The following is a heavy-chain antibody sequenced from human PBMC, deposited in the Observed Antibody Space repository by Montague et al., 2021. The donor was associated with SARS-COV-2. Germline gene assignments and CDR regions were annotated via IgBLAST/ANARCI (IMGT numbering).Heavy chain of an antibody. CDR2: ILSGGVTT. V-gene: IGHV3-15*01. J-gene: IGHJ5*02. Sequence: SLRLSCAASGFIFRKAWMSWVRQAPGKGLEWVGRILSGGVTTDYAAPVKGRFSISRDDSENKLFLQMNSLETEDTAVYYCIREHWGLVSWGQGTLVTVSS. D-gene: IGHD7-27*01. CDR1: GFIFRKAW. CDR3: IREHWGLVS.